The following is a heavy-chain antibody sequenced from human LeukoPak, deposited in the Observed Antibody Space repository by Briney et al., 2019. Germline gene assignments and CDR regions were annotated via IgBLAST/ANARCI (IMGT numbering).Heavy chain of an antibody. CDR1: GFTFSSYA. J-gene: IGHJ4*02. CDR2: ISGSGGST. Sequence: GGSLRLSCAASGFTFSSYAMSWVRQAPGKGLEWVSAISGSGGSTYYADSVKGRFTISRDNSKNTLYLQMNSLRAEDTAVYYCAKVGYGPGSYYGFVDYWGQGTLVTVSS. D-gene: IGHD3-10*01. CDR3: AKVGYGPGSYYGFVDY. V-gene: IGHV3-23*01.